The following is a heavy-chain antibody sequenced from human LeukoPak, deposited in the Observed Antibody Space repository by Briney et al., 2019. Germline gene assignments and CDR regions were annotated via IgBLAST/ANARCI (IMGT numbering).Heavy chain of an antibody. J-gene: IGHJ4*02. CDR3: ARRRYSSGWGD. V-gene: IGHV5-51*01. D-gene: IGHD6-19*01. CDR1: GGTFSSYA. CDR2: IYPGDSDT. Sequence: KVSCKASGGTFSSYAISWVRQAPGQGLEWMGIIYPGDSDTRYSPSFQGQVTISADKSISTAYLQWSSLKASDTAMYYCARRRYSSGWGDWGQGTLVTVSS.